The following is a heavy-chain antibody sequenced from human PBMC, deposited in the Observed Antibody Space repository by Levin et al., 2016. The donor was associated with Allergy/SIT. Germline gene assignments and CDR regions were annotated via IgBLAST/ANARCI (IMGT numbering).Heavy chain of an antibody. J-gene: IGHJ4*02. V-gene: IGHV1-8*02. Sequence: ASVKVSCKASGGTFTTSTINWVRQAPGQGLEWMGWTNPNSGKTGYAQKFQGRVTMTRNISISAVYMELSSLRSEDTAVYYCARLYSSSSGQVFDYWGQGTLVTVSS. D-gene: IGHD6-6*01. CDR3: ARLYSSSSGQVFDY. CDR2: TNPNSGKT. CDR1: GGTFTTST.